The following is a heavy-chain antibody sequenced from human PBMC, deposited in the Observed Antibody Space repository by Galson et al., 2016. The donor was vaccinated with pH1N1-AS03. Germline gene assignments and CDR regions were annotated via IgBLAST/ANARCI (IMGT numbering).Heavy chain of an antibody. CDR3: AKDLRCYDSYYLDY. D-gene: IGHD5-18*01. Sequence: SLRLSCAASGFTFNRHAMHWVRQAPGKGLEWVAIMSYDGSTKYYTDSVRDRFTISRDNSEKILYLHMSSLRAGDTAFYYCAKDLRCYDSYYLDYWGRGTLVIVSS. J-gene: IGHJ4*02. V-gene: IGHV3-30*18. CDR2: MSYDGSTK. CDR1: GFTFNRHA.